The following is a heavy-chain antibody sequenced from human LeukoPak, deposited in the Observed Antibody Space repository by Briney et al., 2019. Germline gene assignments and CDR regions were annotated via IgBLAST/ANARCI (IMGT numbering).Heavy chain of an antibody. CDR2: SKNTADGGTT. CDR1: GLTFSNQW. V-gene: IGHV3-15*01. D-gene: IGHD5-12*01. Sequence: GGSLRLSCAASGLTFSNQWMSWVRQAPGKGLEWVGRSKNTADGGTTDYAAPVKGRFTISRDDSKSTLYLQMNSLKTEDTAVYFCTTAKWLLKYWGQGTLVTVSS. J-gene: IGHJ4*02. CDR3: TTAKWLLKY.